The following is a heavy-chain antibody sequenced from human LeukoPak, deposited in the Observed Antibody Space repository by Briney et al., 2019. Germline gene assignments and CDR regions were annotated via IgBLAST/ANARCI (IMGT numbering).Heavy chain of an antibody. CDR1: GYTFSGYH. CDR3: ARETGTNREDGFDI. D-gene: IGHD1-7*01. CDR2: MNPHSGGT. Sequence: ASVKVCCKASGYTFSGYHLQWIRQAPGQGLEWMGWMNPHSGGTKFAQKFEGRVTMTMDTSISTVYMELRRLRYDDTAVYYCARETGTNREDGFDIWGRGTMVTVSS. V-gene: IGHV1-2*02. J-gene: IGHJ3*02.